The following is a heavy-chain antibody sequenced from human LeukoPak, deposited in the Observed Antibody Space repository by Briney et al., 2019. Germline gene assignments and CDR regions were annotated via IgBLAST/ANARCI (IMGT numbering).Heavy chain of an antibody. Sequence: SETLSLTCTVSGGSISSYYWSWIRQPPGKGLEWIGYIYYSGSTDYNPSLKSRVTISVDTSKNQFSLKLSSVTAADTAVYYCARGGSGSYLSYYFDYWAREPWSPSPQ. CDR2: IYYSGST. J-gene: IGHJ4*02. CDR3: ARGGSGSYLSYYFDY. CDR1: GGSISSYY. D-gene: IGHD1-26*01. V-gene: IGHV4-59*01.